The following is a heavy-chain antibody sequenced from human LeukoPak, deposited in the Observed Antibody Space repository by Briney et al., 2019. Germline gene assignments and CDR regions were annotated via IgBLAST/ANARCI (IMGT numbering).Heavy chain of an antibody. CDR3: ARLSTATPHAFDI. Sequence: ETLSLTCTVSGGSISSSCYYWGWIRQPPGKGLEWIGSIYYSGSTYYNPSLKSRVTISVDTSKNQFSLKLSSVTAADTAVYYCARLSTATPHAFDIWGQGTMVTVSS. CDR2: IYYSGST. J-gene: IGHJ3*02. D-gene: IGHD4-17*01. CDR1: GGSISSSCYY. V-gene: IGHV4-39*01.